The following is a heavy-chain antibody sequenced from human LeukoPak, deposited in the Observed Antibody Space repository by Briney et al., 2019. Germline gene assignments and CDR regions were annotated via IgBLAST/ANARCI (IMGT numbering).Heavy chain of an antibody. CDR1: GFTFSNAW. V-gene: IGHV3-30-3*01. J-gene: IGHJ4*02. CDR2: ISSDGSNK. D-gene: IGHD6-13*01. CDR3: ARMMYNNSYHGLDY. Sequence: GGSLRLSCAASGFTFSNAWMNWVRQAPGKGLEWVAIISSDGSNKYYADSVKGRFTISRDNSKNTLYLQMNSLRTEDTAVYYCARMMYNNSYHGLDYWGQGTLVTVSS.